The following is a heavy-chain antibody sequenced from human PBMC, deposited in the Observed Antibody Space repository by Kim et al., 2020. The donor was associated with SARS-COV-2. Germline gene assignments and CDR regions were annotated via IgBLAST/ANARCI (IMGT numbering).Heavy chain of an antibody. V-gene: IGHV3-15*01. CDR2: IKSKTDGGTT. J-gene: IGHJ4*02. D-gene: IGHD3-10*01. CDR1: GFTFSNAW. CDR3: TTAQWAIQLNLGSGYDY. Sequence: GGSLRLSCAASGFTFSNAWMSWVRQAPGKGLEWVGRIKSKTDGGTTDYAAPVKGRFTISRDDSKNTLYLQMNSLKTEDTAVYYCTTAQWAIQLNLGSGYDYWGQGTLVTVSS.